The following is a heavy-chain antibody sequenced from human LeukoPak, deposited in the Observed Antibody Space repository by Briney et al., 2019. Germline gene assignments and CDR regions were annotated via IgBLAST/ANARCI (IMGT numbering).Heavy chain of an antibody. V-gene: IGHV1-69*05. CDR3: AREIEMATIRAFDI. CDR1: GGTFSSYA. Sequence: SVKVSCKASGGTFSSYAISWVRQAPGQGLEWVGGVIPIFCTANYAKKFQGRVTITTDESTSTAYMELSSLKSEDTAVYYCAREIEMATIRAFDIWGQGTMVTVSS. D-gene: IGHD5-24*01. J-gene: IGHJ3*02. CDR2: VIPIFCTA.